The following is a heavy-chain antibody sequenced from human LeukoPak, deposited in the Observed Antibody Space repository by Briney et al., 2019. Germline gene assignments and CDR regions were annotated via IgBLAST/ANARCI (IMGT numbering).Heavy chain of an antibody. D-gene: IGHD6-13*01. J-gene: IGHJ4*02. Sequence: SETLSLTCTVSGGSISSGSYYWSWIRQPAGKGLEWIGRIYTSGSTNYNPSLKSRVTISVDTSKNQFSLKLSSVTAADTAVYYCARDSRDSSSWYGFDYWGQGTLVTVSS. CDR1: GGSISSGSYY. V-gene: IGHV4-61*02. CDR2: IYTSGST. CDR3: ARDSRDSSSWYGFDY.